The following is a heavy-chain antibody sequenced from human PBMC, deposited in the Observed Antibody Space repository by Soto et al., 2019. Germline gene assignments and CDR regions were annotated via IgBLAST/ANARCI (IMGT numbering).Heavy chain of an antibody. CDR1: GYSITAGGYY. Sequence: SETLSLTCFVSGYSITAGGYYWSWIRHHPGKGLEWIGSFYSSGSIIYNPSLRSRVSISGDTSSNQFSMSLTSVTAADTARYYCARTYSSGSGWFHPWGQGTLVTVSS. D-gene: IGHD6-19*01. V-gene: IGHV4-31*03. J-gene: IGHJ5*02. CDR3: ARTYSSGSGWFHP. CDR2: FYSSGSI.